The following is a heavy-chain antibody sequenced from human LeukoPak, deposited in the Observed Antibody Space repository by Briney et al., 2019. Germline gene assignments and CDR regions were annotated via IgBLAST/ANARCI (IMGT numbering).Heavy chain of an antibody. V-gene: IGHV3-11*04. CDR2: ISSSGSTI. J-gene: IGHJ4*02. Sequence: SGGSLRLSCAASGFTFSDYYMNWIRQAPGKGLEWVSYISSSGSTIYYADSVKGRFTISRDNAKNSLYLQMNSLRAEDTALYYCARGFSELDPFDYWAQGTLVTVSS. CDR1: GFTFSDYY. D-gene: IGHD3/OR15-3a*01. CDR3: ARGFSELDPFDY.